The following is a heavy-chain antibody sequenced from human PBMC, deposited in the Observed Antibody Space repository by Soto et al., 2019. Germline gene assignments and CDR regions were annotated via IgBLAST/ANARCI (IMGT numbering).Heavy chain of an antibody. CDR2: IYRTGST. D-gene: IGHD1-7*01. J-gene: IGHJ4*02. CDR1: GASFTSNDW. V-gene: IGHV4-4*02. CDR3: ASRDPGTSVDY. Sequence: SETLSLTCAVSGASFTSNDWWTWVRQPPGRGLEWIGEIYRTGSTNYNPSLKSRVTISLDKSENQFSLKVTSLTAADTAVYYCASRDPGTSVDYWGQGALVTV.